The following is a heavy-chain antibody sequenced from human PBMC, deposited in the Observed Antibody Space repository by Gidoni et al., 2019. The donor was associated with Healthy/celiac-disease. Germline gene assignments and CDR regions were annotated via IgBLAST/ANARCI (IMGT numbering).Heavy chain of an antibody. CDR2: ISSSSSTI. J-gene: IGHJ1*01. Sequence: EVQLVESGGGLVHPGGSLRLSCAASGFTFSSYSMNWVRQAPGKGLEWVSYISSSSSTIYYADSVKGRFTISRDNAKNSLYLQMNSLRDEDTAVYYCARGDYYDSSGYYEYFQHWGQGTLVTVSS. CDR1: GFTFSSYS. D-gene: IGHD3-22*01. V-gene: IGHV3-48*02. CDR3: ARGDYYDSSGYYEYFQH.